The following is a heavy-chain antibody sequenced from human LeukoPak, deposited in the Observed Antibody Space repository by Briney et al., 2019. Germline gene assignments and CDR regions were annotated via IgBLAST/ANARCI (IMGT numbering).Heavy chain of an antibody. J-gene: IGHJ6*02. CDR3: GKFQSDSGMVSVYYYGMDV. Sequence: GGSLRLSCAASGFTFSSYAMSWVRQAPGKGLEWVSGIGGSGDSRYYTDSVKARFTISRDNSKNTLYLQMKSLRAEDTAVYYCGKFQSDSGMVSVYYYGMDVWGQGTTVTVSS. D-gene: IGHD5-18*01. CDR1: GFTFSSYA. V-gene: IGHV3-23*01. CDR2: IGGSGDSR.